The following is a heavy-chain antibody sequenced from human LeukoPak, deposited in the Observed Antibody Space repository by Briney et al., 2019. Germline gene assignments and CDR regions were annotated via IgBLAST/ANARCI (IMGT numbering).Heavy chain of an antibody. J-gene: IGHJ4*02. CDR1: GYTFTSYD. CDR2: MNPNSGNT. Sequence: ASVKVSCKASGYTFTSYDINWVRQATGQGLEWMGWMNPNSGNTGYAQKFQGRVTMTRNTSISTAYMKLSSLRSEDTAVYYCARAKTDGDYVDYWGQGTLVTVSS. V-gene: IGHV1-8*01. CDR3: ARAKTDGDYVDY. D-gene: IGHD4-17*01.